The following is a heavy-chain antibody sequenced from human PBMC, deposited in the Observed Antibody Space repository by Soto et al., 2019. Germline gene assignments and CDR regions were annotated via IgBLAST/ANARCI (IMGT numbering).Heavy chain of an antibody. D-gene: IGHD3-22*01. J-gene: IGHJ4*02. CDR1: GGTFSRHA. CDR2: ISGSGGST. V-gene: IGHV3-23*04. Sequence: VQLVQSGAEVRKPGSSVKVSCKASGGTFSRHAISWVRQAPGKGLEWVSAISGSGGSTYYADSVKGRFTISRDNSKNTLYLQMNSLRAEDTAVYYCAKGDTMIVVVPPFDYWGQGTLVTVSS. CDR3: AKGDTMIVVVPPFDY.